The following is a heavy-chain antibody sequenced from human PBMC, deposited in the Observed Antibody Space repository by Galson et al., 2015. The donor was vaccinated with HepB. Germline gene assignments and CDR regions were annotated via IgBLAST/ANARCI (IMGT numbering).Heavy chain of an antibody. J-gene: IGHJ6*02. CDR3: ARTGTTSRPAFASHYYYYGMDV. D-gene: IGHD1-7*01. Sequence: CAISGDSASSNSAAWNWIRQPPSRGLEWLGRTYYRSKWYNDYAVSVKSRITINPDTSKNQFSLQLNSVTPEDTAVYYCARTGTTSRPAFASHYYYYGMDVWGQGTTVTVSS. CDR2: TYYRSKWYN. CDR1: GDSASSNSAA. V-gene: IGHV6-1*01.